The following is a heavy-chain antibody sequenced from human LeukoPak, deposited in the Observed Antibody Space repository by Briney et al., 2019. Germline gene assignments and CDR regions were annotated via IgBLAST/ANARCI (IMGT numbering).Heavy chain of an antibody. V-gene: IGHV3-53*01. CDR3: AKDLDDSSGYDWFDP. D-gene: IGHD3-22*01. Sequence: GGSLRLSCAASGFTVSSNYMSWVRQAPGKGLEWVSVIYSGGSTYYADSAKGRFTISRDNSKNTLYLQMNSLRAEDTAVYYCAKDLDDSSGYDWFDPWGQGTLVTVSS. CDR1: GFTVSSNY. J-gene: IGHJ5*02. CDR2: IYSGGST.